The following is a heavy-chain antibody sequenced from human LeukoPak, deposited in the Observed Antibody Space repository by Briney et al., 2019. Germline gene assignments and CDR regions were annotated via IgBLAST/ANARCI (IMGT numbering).Heavy chain of an antibody. Sequence: GGSLRLSCAASGFTFSSYWMNWVRQAPGKGLEWVANIKQDGSEKYYVDSVKGRFTISRDNAKNSLYLQMNSLRAEDTAVYYCARDKFGVMIDDAFDIWGQGTMVTVSS. D-gene: IGHD3-3*01. CDR1: GFTFSSYW. J-gene: IGHJ3*02. CDR3: ARDKFGVMIDDAFDI. V-gene: IGHV3-7*01. CDR2: IKQDGSEK.